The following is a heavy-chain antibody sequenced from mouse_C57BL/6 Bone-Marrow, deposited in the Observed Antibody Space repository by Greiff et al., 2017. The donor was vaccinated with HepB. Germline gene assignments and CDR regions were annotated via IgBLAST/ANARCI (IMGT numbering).Heavy chain of an antibody. CDR1: GYSITSGYD. D-gene: IGHD1-1*01. J-gene: IGHJ3*01. Sequence: EVQLVESGPGMVKPSQSLSLTCTVTGYSITSGYDWHWIRHFPGNKLEWMGYISYSGSTNYNPSLKSRISITHDTSKNHFFLKLNSVTTEDTATYYCARGNHYYGSSPFAYWGQGTLVTVSA. CDR3: ARGNHYYGSSPFAY. CDR2: ISYSGST. V-gene: IGHV3-1*01.